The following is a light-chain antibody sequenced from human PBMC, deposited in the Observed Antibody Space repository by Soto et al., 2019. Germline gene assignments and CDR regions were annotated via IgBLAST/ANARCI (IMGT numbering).Light chain of an antibody. Sequence: EIVLTQSPGTLSLAPGERATLSCRASLSVTRNFVAWYQQRPGQAPRLLLYDASNSATGIPDRFSGSGSGTDFSLTISRLESEDFAVYYCQQYGSSVWTFGQGTRVEIK. CDR1: LSVTRNF. J-gene: IGKJ1*01. CDR2: DAS. V-gene: IGKV3-20*01. CDR3: QQYGSSVWT.